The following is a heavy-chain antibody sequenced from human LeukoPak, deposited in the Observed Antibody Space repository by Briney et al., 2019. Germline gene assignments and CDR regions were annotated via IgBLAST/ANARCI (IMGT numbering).Heavy chain of an antibody. Sequence: PGGSLRLSCAASGLSFSTYSMNWVRQAPGKGLEWVSSISSSSIYRYYADSVKGRFTISRDNAKKSLYLQMNSLRAEDTAVYYCAAGIVGDRGWWGQGTLVTVSS. CDR3: AAGIVGDRGW. CDR1: GLSFSTYS. D-gene: IGHD1-26*01. J-gene: IGHJ4*02. CDR2: ISSSSIYR. V-gene: IGHV3-21*04.